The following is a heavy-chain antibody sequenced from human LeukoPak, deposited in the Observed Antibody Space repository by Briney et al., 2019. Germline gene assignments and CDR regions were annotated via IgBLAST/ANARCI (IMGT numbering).Heavy chain of an antibody. CDR3: ATRKIYSGSYYVPSNSGLQGFDY. Sequence: SETLSLTCTVSGGSISSYYWSWIRQPPGKGLEWIGYIFYSGSTNYNPSLKSRVTISVDTSKNQFSLKLSSVTAADTAVYYCATRKIYSGSYYVPSNSGLQGFDYWGQGTLVTVSS. D-gene: IGHD1-26*01. CDR1: GGSISSYY. V-gene: IGHV4-59*12. CDR2: IFYSGST. J-gene: IGHJ4*02.